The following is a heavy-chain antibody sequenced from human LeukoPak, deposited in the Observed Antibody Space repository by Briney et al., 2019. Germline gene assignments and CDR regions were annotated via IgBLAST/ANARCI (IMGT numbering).Heavy chain of an antibody. Sequence: GGSLRLSCAASGFTFSSYSMNWVRQAPGKGLEWVSYISSSSSTIYYADSVKGRFTISRDNSKNTLYLQMSSLRLEDTAVYYCAKAVAASGDYYHYGVDVWGQGTTVIVSS. CDR1: GFTFSSYS. V-gene: IGHV3-48*01. D-gene: IGHD6-25*01. CDR2: ISSSSSTI. CDR3: AKAVAASGDYYHYGVDV. J-gene: IGHJ6*02.